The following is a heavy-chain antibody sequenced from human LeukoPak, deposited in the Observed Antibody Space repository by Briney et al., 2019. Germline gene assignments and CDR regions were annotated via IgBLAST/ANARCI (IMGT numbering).Heavy chain of an antibody. CDR2: ITGSGDTT. Sequence: PGGSLRLSCAASGFVSRNYAMRWVRQAPGKGLEWVSAITGSGDTTSYADPAKGRFTISRDHSKNTLYVEKNTLRVEDTSIYYCARWGYYYVLTGYYVPDFWVQGTLVTVSS. J-gene: IGHJ4*02. CDR1: GFVSRNYA. V-gene: IGHV3-23*01. D-gene: IGHD3-9*01. CDR3: ARWGYYYVLTGYYVPDF.